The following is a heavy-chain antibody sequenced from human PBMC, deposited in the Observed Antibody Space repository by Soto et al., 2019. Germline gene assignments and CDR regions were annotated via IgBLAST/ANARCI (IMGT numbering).Heavy chain of an antibody. D-gene: IGHD3-22*01. J-gene: IGHJ4*02. V-gene: IGHV1-69*01. CDR3: SRGGSGYVWFNEF. CDR1: GGLFSSYA. Sequence: QEQLVHSGAEVKKPGAAVKVSCKASGGLFSSYAISWVRQAPGPGLEWMGGIITGFSTAYYAQKFQGRVTITADEATNTAYLELSSLRSEDTSMYYCSRGGSGYVWFNEFWGQGSLVTVSS. CDR2: IITGFSTA.